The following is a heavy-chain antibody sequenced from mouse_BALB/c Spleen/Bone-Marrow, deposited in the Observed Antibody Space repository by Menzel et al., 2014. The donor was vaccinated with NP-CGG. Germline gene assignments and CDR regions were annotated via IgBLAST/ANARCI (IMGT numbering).Heavy chain of an antibody. CDR2: ILPGSGSS. D-gene: IGHD2-4*01. V-gene: IGHV1-9*01. CDR1: GYTYSNYW. J-gene: IGHJ4*01. CDR3: ARTADDYYYAMDY. Sequence: QVQLKESGAELMKPGASVKISCKATGYTYSNYWIEWIKQRPGHGLEWIGEILPGSGSSNYNEKLKGKATFTADTSSNTAYMQLSSLTSEDSAVYYCARTADDYYYAMDYWGQGTSVTVSS.